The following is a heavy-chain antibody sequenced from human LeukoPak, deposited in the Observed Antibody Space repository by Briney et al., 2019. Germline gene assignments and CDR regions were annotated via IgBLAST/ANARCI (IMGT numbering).Heavy chain of an antibody. D-gene: IGHD3-10*01. J-gene: IGHJ3*02. V-gene: IGHV4-59*01. CDR1: GGSISSYY. CDR2: IYYSGST. CDR3: ARDFAHYYGSGRAFDI. Sequence: SVTLSLTCTVSGGSISSYYWSWLRQPPGKGLEGIGYIYYSGSTNYNPSLKSRVTISVDTTKNQFSLKLSSVTAADTAVYYCARDFAHYYGSGRAFDIWGQGTMVTVSS.